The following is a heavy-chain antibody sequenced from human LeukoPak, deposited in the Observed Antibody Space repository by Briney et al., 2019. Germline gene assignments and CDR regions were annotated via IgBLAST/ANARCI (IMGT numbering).Heavy chain of an antibody. Sequence: ASVKVSCKASGYTFTGYYVHWVRQAPGQGLEWMGWINPNSGGTNYAQKFQGRVTMTRDTSISTAYMELSRLRSDDTAVYYCARESMWLVRGVITSRYYFDYWGQGTLVTVSS. J-gene: IGHJ4*02. CDR3: ARESMWLVRGVITSRYYFDY. CDR2: INPNSGGT. D-gene: IGHD3-10*01. V-gene: IGHV1-2*02. CDR1: GYTFTGYY.